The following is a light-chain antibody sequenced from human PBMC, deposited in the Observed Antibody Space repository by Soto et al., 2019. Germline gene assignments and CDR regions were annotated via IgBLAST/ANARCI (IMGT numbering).Light chain of an antibody. Sequence: QSVLTQPASVSGSPGQSITISCTGTSSDVGGYNYVSWYQLHPGKAPKLLIYEVSSRPSGVSNRFSGSKSGNTASLTISGLQDEDEADYYFNSYSDSSTDVVFGGGTKLTVL. J-gene: IGLJ2*01. CDR2: EVS. CDR1: SSDVGGYNY. CDR3: NSYSDSSTDVV. V-gene: IGLV2-14*01.